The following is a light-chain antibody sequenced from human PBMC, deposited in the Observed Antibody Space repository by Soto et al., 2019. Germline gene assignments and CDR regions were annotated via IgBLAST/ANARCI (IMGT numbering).Light chain of an antibody. Sequence: IQMTQSPSTLSASVGDRVTITCRASHIIERWMAWYQQQPWKAPSLLIFDASTLHSGVPSRFSGSGSGTDFTPTISSLQPEDFATYYCQQSYSTPPITVGQGTRLEIK. V-gene: IGKV1-39*01. CDR3: QQSYSTPPIT. J-gene: IGKJ5*01. CDR1: HIIERW. CDR2: DAS.